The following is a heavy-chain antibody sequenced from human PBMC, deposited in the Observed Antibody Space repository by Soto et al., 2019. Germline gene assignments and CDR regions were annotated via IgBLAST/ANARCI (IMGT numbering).Heavy chain of an antibody. CDR1: ADSVSSNTAA. CDR2: TYYRSNWRH. D-gene: IGHD6-19*01. CDR3: ARGVAGTGFDL. J-gene: IGHJ4*02. V-gene: IGHV6-1*01. Sequence: PSQTRSLGCAVSADSVSSNTAAGNCIRSSPSRGLEWLGRTYYRSNWRHDYAVSVKSRITVNPDTSKNHFSLQLNSVTPDDTAVYYCARGVAGTGFDLWGQGTLVIVSS.